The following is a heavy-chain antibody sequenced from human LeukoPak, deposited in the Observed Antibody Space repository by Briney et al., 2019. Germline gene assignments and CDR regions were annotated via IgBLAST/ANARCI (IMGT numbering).Heavy chain of an antibody. CDR2: IIPILGIA. CDR3: ATGLKTVVQELGAFDI. J-gene: IGHJ3*02. V-gene: IGHV1-69*04. Sequence: ASVKVSCKASGGTFSSYAISWVRQAPGQGLEWMGRIIPILGIANYAQKFQGRVTITADKSTSTAYMELSSLRSEDTAVYYCATGLKTVVQELGAFDIWGQGTMVTVSS. CDR1: GGTFSSYA. D-gene: IGHD6-13*01.